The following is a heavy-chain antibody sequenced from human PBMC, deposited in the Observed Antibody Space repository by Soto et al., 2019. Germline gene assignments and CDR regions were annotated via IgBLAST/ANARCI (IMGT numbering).Heavy chain of an antibody. CDR3: ARGTPSPLIVRSSRGPWFDP. CDR1: GGSISTSSYY. CDR2: IYYGGST. Sequence: SETLSLSCTVSGGSISTSSYYWGWIRQPPGKGLEWIGSIYYGGSTNYNPSLKSRVTISVDTSKMQVSLKLSSVTAADTAVYFCARGTPSPLIVRSSRGPWFDPWGQGTLVTVSS. J-gene: IGHJ5*02. V-gene: IGHV4-39*07. D-gene: IGHD2-15*01.